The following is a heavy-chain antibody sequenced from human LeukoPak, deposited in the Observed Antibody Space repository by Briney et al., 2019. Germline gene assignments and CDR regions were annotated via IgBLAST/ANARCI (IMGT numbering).Heavy chain of an antibody. J-gene: IGHJ4*02. D-gene: IGHD3-10*01. V-gene: IGHV4-59*01. CDR3: ASREGDLDY. Sequence: SETLSLTCTVSGGSISSYYWSWIGEPPGKGLEWIGYIYYSGSTNYNPSLKSRVTISVDTSKNQFSLKLSSVTAADTAVYYCASREGDLDYWGQGTLVTVSS. CDR1: GGSISSYY. CDR2: IYYSGST.